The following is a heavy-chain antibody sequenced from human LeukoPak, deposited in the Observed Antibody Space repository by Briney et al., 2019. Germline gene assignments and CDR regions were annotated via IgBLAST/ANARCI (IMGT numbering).Heavy chain of an antibody. CDR1: GYSISSGYY. CDR3: ARHRATILYFDY. V-gene: IGHV4-38-2*01. CDR2: IYHSGST. D-gene: IGHD3-3*01. Sequence: PSETLSLTCAVSGYSISSGYYWGWIRQPPGKGLEWIGSIYHSGSTYYNPSLKSRVTISVDTSKNQFSLKLSSVTAADTAVYYCARHRATILYFDYWGQGTLVTVSS. J-gene: IGHJ4*02.